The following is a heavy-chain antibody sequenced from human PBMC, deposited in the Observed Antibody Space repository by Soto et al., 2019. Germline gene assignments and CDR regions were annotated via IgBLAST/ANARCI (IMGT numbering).Heavy chain of an antibody. CDR2: ISPYSANT. CDR1: GYKFTEYG. CDR3: ARGGTRPY. V-gene: IGHV1-18*04. D-gene: IGHD1-7*01. Sequence: SPVKVSCKASGYKFTEYGVNWVRQAPGEGPEWMGWISPYSANTRYAENFQGRVSMTTDTFTTTAYMELRGLRSDDTAVYYCARGGTRPYWGQGTLVTVSS. J-gene: IGHJ4*02.